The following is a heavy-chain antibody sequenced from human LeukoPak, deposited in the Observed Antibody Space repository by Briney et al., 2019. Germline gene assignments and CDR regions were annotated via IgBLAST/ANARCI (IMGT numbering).Heavy chain of an antibody. CDR1: GFTFSDYY. D-gene: IGHD1-26*01. J-gene: IGHJ6*02. V-gene: IGHV3-11*01. CDR3: AGKWELLVDV. CDR2: ISSSGSTI. Sequence: GRSLRLSCAASGFTFSDYYMSWIRQAPGKGLEWVSYISSSGSTIYYADSVKGRFTISRDNAKNSLYLQMNSLRAENTAVYYCAGKWELLVDVWGQGTTVTVSS.